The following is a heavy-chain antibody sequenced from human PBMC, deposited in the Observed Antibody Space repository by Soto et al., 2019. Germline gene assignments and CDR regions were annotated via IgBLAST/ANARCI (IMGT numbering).Heavy chain of an antibody. J-gene: IGHJ4*02. CDR1: GGSISSGGYY. CDR3: AGPGYSSQDY. Sequence: SETLSLTCTVSGGSISSGGYYWSWIRQHPGKGLEWIGYIYYSGSTYYNPSLKSRVTISVDTSKNQFSLKLSSVTAEDTAVYYCAGPGYSSQDYWGQGALVTVSS. D-gene: IGHD5-18*01. V-gene: IGHV4-31*03. CDR2: IYYSGST.